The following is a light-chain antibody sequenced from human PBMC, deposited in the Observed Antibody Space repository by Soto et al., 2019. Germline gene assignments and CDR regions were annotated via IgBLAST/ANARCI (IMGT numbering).Light chain of an antibody. Sequence: AIRMTQSPSSLSASTGDRVTITCRASQGISSYLAWYQQKPGKAPKLLIYAASTLQSGVPSRFSGSGSGTDVTLTISCLQSEDFATYYCQQYYSYLPFTFGPGTKVDIK. CDR2: AAS. J-gene: IGKJ3*01. CDR3: QQYYSYLPFT. V-gene: IGKV1-8*01. CDR1: QGISSY.